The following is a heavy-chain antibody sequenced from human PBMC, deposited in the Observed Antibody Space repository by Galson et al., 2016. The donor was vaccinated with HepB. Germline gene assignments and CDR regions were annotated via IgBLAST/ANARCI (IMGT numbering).Heavy chain of an antibody. J-gene: IGHJ4*02. CDR3: ARAPGSISSWSFDS. D-gene: IGHD3-3*02. CDR1: GGSVTSPKW. CDR2: IYHTGTT. V-gene: IGHV4-4*02. Sequence: LSLTCTLSGGSVTSPKWWSWVRQPPGKGLEWIGEIYHTGTTNYNPSLEGRVTIAVDKSKNQLSLQLTSVTAADMAVYYCARAPGSISSWSFDSWGQGTLVIVSS.